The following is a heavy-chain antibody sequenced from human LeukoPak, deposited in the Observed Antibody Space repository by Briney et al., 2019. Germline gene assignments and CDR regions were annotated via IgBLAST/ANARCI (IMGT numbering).Heavy chain of an antibody. Sequence: SETLSLTCAVYGGSFSGYYWSWIRQPPGKGLEWIGEINHSGSTNYNPSLKSRVTISVDTSKNQFSLKLSSVTAADTAVYYCARRRGASGYCSGGSCANWFDPWGQGTLVTVSS. J-gene: IGHJ5*02. CDR2: INHSGST. D-gene: IGHD2-15*01. V-gene: IGHV4-34*01. CDR3: ARRRGASGYCSGGSCANWFDP. CDR1: GGSFSGYY.